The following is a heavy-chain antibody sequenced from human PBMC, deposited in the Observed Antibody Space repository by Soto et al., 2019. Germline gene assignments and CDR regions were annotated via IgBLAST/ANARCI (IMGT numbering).Heavy chain of an antibody. CDR3: ARETHYSSYYYYYGMDV. CDR2: ISSSSSTI. V-gene: IGHV3-48*02. CDR1: GFTFSSYS. J-gene: IGHJ6*02. Sequence: EVQLVESGGGLVQPGGSLRLSCAASGFTFSSYSMNWVRQAPGKGLEWVSYISSSSSTIYYADSVKGRFTISRDNAKNSLYLQMNSLRDEDTAVYYCARETHYSSYYYYYGMDVWGQGTTVTVSS. D-gene: IGHD4-4*01.